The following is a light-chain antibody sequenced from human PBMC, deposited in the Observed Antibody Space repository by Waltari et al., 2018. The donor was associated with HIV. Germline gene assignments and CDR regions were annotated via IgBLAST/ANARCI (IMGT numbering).Light chain of an antibody. J-gene: IGLJ2*01. CDR1: SSNIGNNY. CDR3: GTWDSSLSAGGV. CDR2: DNN. Sequence: QSVLTQPPSVSAAPGQKVTISCSGSSSNIGNNYVSWYQQLPGTAPKLLIYDNNKRPSVIPDRVSGSKSGTSATLGITGLQTGDEADYYCGTWDSSLSAGGVFGGGTKLTVL. V-gene: IGLV1-51*01.